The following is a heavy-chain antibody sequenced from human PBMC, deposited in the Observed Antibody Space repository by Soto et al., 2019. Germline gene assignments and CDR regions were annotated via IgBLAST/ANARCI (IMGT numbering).Heavy chain of an antibody. CDR1: GDSVTISDYY. V-gene: IGHV4-39*01. Sequence: QQQLQESGPGLVKRSETLSLTCTVSGDSVTISDYYWGWIRQPPGKGLEWIGSIHYSGSTYYNPSLKSRVTISGDTSTKQFSLNLTSVTAADAAVYYCVAHDSGGYYAEYWGQGTLVTVS. CDR3: VAHDSGGYYAEY. D-gene: IGHD3-22*01. CDR2: IHYSGST. J-gene: IGHJ4*02.